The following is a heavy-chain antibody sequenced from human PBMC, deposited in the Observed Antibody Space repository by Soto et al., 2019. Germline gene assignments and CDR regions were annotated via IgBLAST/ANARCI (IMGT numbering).Heavy chain of an antibody. CDR1: GFTFSSYS. Sequence: GGSLRLSCAASGFTFSSYSMNWVRQAPGKGLEWVSYISSSSSTIYYADSVKGRITIARDNAKNSLYLQMNSLRAEDAAVYYCARVRSGIVVVVAATDDAFDIWGQGTMVTVSS. V-gene: IGHV3-48*01. CDR3: ARVRSGIVVVVAATDDAFDI. CDR2: ISSSSSTI. D-gene: IGHD2-15*01. J-gene: IGHJ3*02.